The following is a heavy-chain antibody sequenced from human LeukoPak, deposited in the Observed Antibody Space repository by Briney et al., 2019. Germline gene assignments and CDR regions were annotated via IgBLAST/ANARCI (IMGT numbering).Heavy chain of an antibody. CDR1: GGSISSYY. D-gene: IGHD4-11*01. V-gene: IGHV4-4*07. CDR3: ASRQINYESDAFDI. J-gene: IGHJ3*02. Sequence: SETLSLTCTVSGGSISSYYWSWIRQPAGRGLEWIGRIYTSGSTNYNPSLKSRVTMSVDTSKNQFSLKLGSVTAADTAVYYCASRQINYESDAFDIWGQGTMVTVSS. CDR2: IYTSGST.